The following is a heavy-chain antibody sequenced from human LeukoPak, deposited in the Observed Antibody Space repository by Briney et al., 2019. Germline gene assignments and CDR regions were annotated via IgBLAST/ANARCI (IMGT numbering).Heavy chain of an antibody. Sequence: PAVSLRLSCAASGFTCTSDWMSWLRPAPGKGLEWVANLNQDGSEKYHVDSVKGRFIISRDNAKHSLYLQTSSLRAEHTAVYYCARDLPFYSYDSYFDYWGQGTLVTVSS. V-gene: IGHV3-7*03. CDR1: GFTCTSDW. J-gene: IGHJ4*02. CDR2: LNQDGSEK. CDR3: ARDLPFYSYDSYFDY. D-gene: IGHD5-18*01.